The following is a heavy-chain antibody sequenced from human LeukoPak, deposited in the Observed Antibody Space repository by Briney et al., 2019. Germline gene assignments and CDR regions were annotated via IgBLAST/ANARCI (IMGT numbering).Heavy chain of an antibody. CDR2: ISHSGST. CDR1: GGSFSGYY. CDR3: ARGYYYDTSGPGGNAFDI. J-gene: IGHJ3*02. Sequence: SETLSLTCAVYGGSFSGYYWSWIRQPPGKGLEWIGEISHSGSTNYNPSLKSRVTISVDTSKNQFSLKLSSVTAADTALYYCARGYYYDTSGPGGNAFDIWGQGTMVTVSS. D-gene: IGHD3-22*01. V-gene: IGHV4-34*01.